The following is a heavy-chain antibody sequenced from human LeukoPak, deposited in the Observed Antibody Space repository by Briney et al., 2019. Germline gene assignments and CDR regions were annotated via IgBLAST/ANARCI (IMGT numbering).Heavy chain of an antibody. CDR3: MAAADIRDY. D-gene: IGHD6-13*01. CDR1: GFTFGNYA. V-gene: IGHV3-49*04. Sequence: PGGSLRLSCTASGFTFGNYAMSWVRQAPGKGLEWVGFIRSKAYGGTTEYAASVKGQFTISRDDSKSIAYLQINSLKDDDTAVYDCMAAADIRDYWGQGTGITVS. CDR2: IRSKAYGGTT. J-gene: IGHJ4*02.